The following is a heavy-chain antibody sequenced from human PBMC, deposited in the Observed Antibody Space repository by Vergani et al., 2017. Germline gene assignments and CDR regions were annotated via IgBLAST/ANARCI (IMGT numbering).Heavy chain of an antibody. CDR1: GGTFSSYA. CDR2: VIPIFGTA. J-gene: IGHJ4*02. CDR3: ARTNTAMTDFDY. D-gene: IGHD5-18*01. V-gene: IGHV1-69*01. Sequence: QVQLVQSGAEVKKPGSSVKVSCKASGGTFSSYAISWVRQAPGQGLEWMGGVIPIFGTANYAQKFQGRVTITADESTSTAYMELSSLRSEETAVYYCARTNTAMTDFDYWGQGTLVTVSS.